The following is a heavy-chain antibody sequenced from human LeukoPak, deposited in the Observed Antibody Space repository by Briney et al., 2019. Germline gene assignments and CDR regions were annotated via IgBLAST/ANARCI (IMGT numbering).Heavy chain of an antibody. J-gene: IGHJ4*02. Sequence: GGSLRLSCAASGFTFSSYSMNWVRQAPGKGLEWVSYISSSSTIYYADSVKGRFTISRDNAKNSLYLQMNSLRDEDTAVYYCVRDFNWYLDLWGQGTLVTVSS. CDR1: GFTFSSYS. CDR2: ISSSSTI. D-gene: IGHD1-1*01. V-gene: IGHV3-48*02. CDR3: VRDFNWYLDL.